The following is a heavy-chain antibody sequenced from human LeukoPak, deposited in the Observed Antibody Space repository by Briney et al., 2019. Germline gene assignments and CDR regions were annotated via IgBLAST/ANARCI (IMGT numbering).Heavy chain of an antibody. V-gene: IGHV3-7*03. D-gene: IGHD5-18*01. CDR2: INQDGGEK. CDR1: DFTFNNYW. CDR3: AKDRGIQLWVTNDAFDI. J-gene: IGHJ3*02. Sequence: GGSLRLSCAASDFTFNNYWMSWVRQAPGKGLEWVANINQDGGEKYYVDSVKGRFTISRDNSKNTLYLQMNSLRAEDTAVYYCAKDRGIQLWVTNDAFDIWGQGTMVTVSS.